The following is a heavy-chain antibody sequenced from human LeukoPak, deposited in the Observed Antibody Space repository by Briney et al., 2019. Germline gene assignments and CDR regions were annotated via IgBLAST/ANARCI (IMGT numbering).Heavy chain of an antibody. Sequence: SETLSLTCTVSGGSISSGSYYWSWIRQPAGKGLEWIGRIYTSGSTNYNPSLKSRVTISVDTSKNQFSLKLSSVTAADTAVYYCARVTAMVPLPYFDLWGRGTLVTVSS. CDR1: GGSISSGSYY. CDR3: ARVTAMVPLPYFDL. CDR2: IYTSGST. D-gene: IGHD5-18*01. J-gene: IGHJ2*01. V-gene: IGHV4-61*02.